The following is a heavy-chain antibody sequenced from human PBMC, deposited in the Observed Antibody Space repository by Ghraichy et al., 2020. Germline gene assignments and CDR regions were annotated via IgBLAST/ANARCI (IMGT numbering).Heavy chain of an antibody. Sequence: GGSLRLSCAASGFTYSTYDMNWVHQAPGEGLEWVSSITGRGDTYYADSVKGRLTISRDNAKNSVYLQMNSLRAEDTAVYYCASPSHAGGSSWSIYWGQGTLVTVSS. CDR1: GFTYSTYD. CDR3: ASPSHAGGSSWSIY. D-gene: IGHD6-13*01. J-gene: IGHJ4*02. V-gene: IGHV3-69-1*01. CDR2: ITGRGDT.